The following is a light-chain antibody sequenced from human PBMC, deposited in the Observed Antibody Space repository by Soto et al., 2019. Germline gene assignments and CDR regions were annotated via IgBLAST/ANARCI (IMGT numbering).Light chain of an antibody. J-gene: IGKJ3*01. CDR1: QSVSSY. Sequence: EIVLTQSPATLSLSPGERATLSCRASQSVSSYLAWYQQKPGQAPRLLIYDASNRATGIPARFSGSGSGTDFTLTISSLKPEDFAVYYCQQRSNWPRFGPGTKVDIK. V-gene: IGKV3-11*01. CDR3: QQRSNWPR. CDR2: DAS.